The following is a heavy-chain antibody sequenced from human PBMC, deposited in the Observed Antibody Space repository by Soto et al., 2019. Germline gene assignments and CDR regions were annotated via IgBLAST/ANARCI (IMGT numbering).Heavy chain of an antibody. CDR3: AKDSAGIAAAGIYYYYGMDV. J-gene: IGHJ6*02. V-gene: IGHV3-23*01. CDR1: GFTFSSYA. CDR2: ISGSGGST. D-gene: IGHD6-13*01. Sequence: GGSLRLSCAASGFTFSSYAMSWVRQAPRKGLEWVSAISGSGGSTYYADSVKGRFTISRDNSKNTLYLQMNSLRAEDTAVYYCAKDSAGIAAAGIYYYYGMDVWGQGTTVTVSS.